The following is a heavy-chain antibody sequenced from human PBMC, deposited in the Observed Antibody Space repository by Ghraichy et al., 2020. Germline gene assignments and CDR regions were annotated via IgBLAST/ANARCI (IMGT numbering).Heavy chain of an antibody. CDR1: GGTFSSYA. CDR2: IIPIFGTA. V-gene: IGHV1-69*13. D-gene: IGHD6-13*01. Sequence: SVKVSCKASGGTFSSYAISWVRQAPGQGLEWMGGIIPIFGTANYAQKFQGRVTITADESTSTAYMELSSLRSEDTAVYYCARGGSSWTTNYYYYYMDVWGKGTTVTVSS. CDR3: ARGGSSWTTNYYYYYMDV. J-gene: IGHJ6*03.